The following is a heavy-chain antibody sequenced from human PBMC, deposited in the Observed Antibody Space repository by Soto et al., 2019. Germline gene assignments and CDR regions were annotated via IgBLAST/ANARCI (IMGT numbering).Heavy chain of an antibody. J-gene: IGHJ5*02. CDR3: ARHLAAAGTLYWFDP. Sequence: PSETLSLTCAVSGGSISSGGYSWSWIRQPPGKGLEWIGYIYHSGSTYYNPSLKSRVTISVDTSKNQFSLKLSSVTAADTAVYYCARHLAAAGTLYWFDPWGQGTLVTVSS. D-gene: IGHD6-13*01. CDR2: IYHSGST. CDR1: GGSISSGGYS. V-gene: IGHV4-30-2*01.